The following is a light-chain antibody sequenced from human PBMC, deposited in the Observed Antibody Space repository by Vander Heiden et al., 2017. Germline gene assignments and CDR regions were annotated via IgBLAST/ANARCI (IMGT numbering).Light chain of an antibody. Sequence: SSELTQDPAVSVALGQTVRITCHGDSLRSYYASWYQQKPGQAPVLVIYGKNNRPSGIPDRFSGSSAGNTASLTITGAQAEDEADYYGNSRDSSGNQWFGGGTKLTVL. J-gene: IGLJ3*02. CDR2: GKN. V-gene: IGLV3-19*01. CDR3: NSRDSSGNQW. CDR1: SLRSYY.